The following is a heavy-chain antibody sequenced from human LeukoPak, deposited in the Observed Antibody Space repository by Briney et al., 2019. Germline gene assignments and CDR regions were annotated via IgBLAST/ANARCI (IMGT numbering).Heavy chain of an antibody. CDR3: ASSKGDFWSGYYYFDY. CDR1: GGTFSSYA. CDR2: IIPILGIA. D-gene: IGHD3-3*01. J-gene: IGHJ4*02. V-gene: IGHV1-69*04. Sequence: SVKVSCKASGGTFSSYAISWVRQAPGQGLEWMGRIIPILGIANYAQKFQGRVTITADTSTSTAYMELRSLRSDDTAVYYCASSKGDFWSGYYYFDYWGQGTLVTVSS.